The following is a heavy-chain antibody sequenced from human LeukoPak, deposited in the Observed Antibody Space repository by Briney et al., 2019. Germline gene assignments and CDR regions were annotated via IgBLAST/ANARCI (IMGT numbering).Heavy chain of an antibody. CDR2: ISSNGGST. V-gene: IGHV3-64*01. CDR3: ARHKHYDISGYYFYFDY. Sequence: GGSLRLSCAASGFTFSSYAMHWVRQAPGKGLEYVSAISSNGGSTYYANSVKGRFTISRDNSKNTLYLQMGSLRAEDMAVYYCARHKHYDISGYYFYFDYWGQGTLVTVSS. J-gene: IGHJ4*02. D-gene: IGHD3-22*01. CDR1: GFTFSSYA.